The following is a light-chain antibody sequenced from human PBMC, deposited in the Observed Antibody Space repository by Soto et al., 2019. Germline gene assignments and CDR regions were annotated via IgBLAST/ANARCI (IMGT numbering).Light chain of an antibody. CDR1: QTISNW. CDR3: QQYNSYSWT. J-gene: IGKJ1*01. CDR2: KAS. Sequence: DIQMTQSPSTLSGSVGDRVTITCRASQTISNWLAWYQQKPGKAPKLLIYKASTLKSGVPSRFSGSGSGTEFTLTSSSLQPDDFATYYCQQYNSYSWTFGQGTKVDIK. V-gene: IGKV1-5*03.